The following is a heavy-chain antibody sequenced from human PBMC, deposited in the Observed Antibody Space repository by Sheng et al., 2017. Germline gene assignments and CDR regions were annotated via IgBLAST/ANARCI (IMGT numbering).Heavy chain of an antibody. Sequence: QVQLQQWGAGLLKPSETLSLTCAVYGGSFSGYYWSWIRQPPGKGLEWIGEINHSGSTNYNPSLKSRVTISVDTSKNQFSLKLSSVTAADTAVYYCARAGYCSSTSCYTYWFDPWGQGTLVTVSS. D-gene: IGHD2-2*02. CDR2: INHSGST. V-gene: IGHV4-34*01. CDR1: GGSFSGYY. J-gene: IGHJ5*02. CDR3: ARAGYCSSTSCYTYWFDP.